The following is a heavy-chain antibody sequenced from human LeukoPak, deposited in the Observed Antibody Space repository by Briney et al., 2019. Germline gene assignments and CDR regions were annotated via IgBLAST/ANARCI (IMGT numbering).Heavy chain of an antibody. J-gene: IGHJ4*02. D-gene: IGHD4-17*01. CDR2: IYYSGST. CDR1: GGSISSYY. Sequence: SETLSLTCTVSGGSISSYYWSWIRQPPGKGLEWIGYIYYSGSTNYNPSLKSRVTISVDTSKNQFSLKLSSVTAADTAVYYCARHSPYGDYFDYWGQGTLVTVSS. CDR3: ARHSPYGDYFDY. V-gene: IGHV4-59*08.